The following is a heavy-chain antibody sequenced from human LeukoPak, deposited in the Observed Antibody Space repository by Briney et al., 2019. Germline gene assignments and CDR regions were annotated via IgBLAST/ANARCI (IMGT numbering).Heavy chain of an antibody. D-gene: IGHD1-26*01. Sequence: GGSLRLSCAASGFTFSSYAMHWVRQAPGKGLEWVAVISYDGSNKYYADSVKGRFTISRDNAKNSLYLQMNSLRAEDTAVYYCARVRPAVGATPYYFDYWGQGTLVTVSS. J-gene: IGHJ4*02. CDR3: ARVRPAVGATPYYFDY. CDR2: ISYDGSNK. V-gene: IGHV3-30-3*01. CDR1: GFTFSSYA.